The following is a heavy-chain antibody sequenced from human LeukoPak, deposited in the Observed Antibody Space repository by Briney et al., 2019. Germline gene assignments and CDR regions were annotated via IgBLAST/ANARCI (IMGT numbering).Heavy chain of an antibody. CDR3: ARLYYYDNSAERFFDY. CDR1: GGSFSGYY. D-gene: IGHD3-22*01. V-gene: IGHV4-34*01. CDR2: IYETGST. J-gene: IGHJ4*02. Sequence: SETLSLTCAVYGGSFSGYYWSWIRQPPGKGLEWIGAIYETGSTYYNPSLNIQVSISVDTSKNQFSLKLNSVTAADTAVYYCARLYYYDNSAERFFDYWGQGTLVTVSS.